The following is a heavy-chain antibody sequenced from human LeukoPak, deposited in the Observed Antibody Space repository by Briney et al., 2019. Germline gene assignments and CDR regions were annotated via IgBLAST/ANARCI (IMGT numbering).Heavy chain of an antibody. J-gene: IGHJ5*02. CDR1: GGTFSSYA. V-gene: IGHV1-3*01. D-gene: IGHD3-9*01. Sequence: ASVKVSCKASGGTFSSYAISWVRQAPGQRLEWMGWINAGNGNTKYSQKFQGRVTITRDTSASTAYMELSSLRSEDTAVYYCARVPVLRYFDWLLSWFDPWGQGTLVTVSS. CDR3: ARVPVLRYFDWLLSWFDP. CDR2: INAGNGNT.